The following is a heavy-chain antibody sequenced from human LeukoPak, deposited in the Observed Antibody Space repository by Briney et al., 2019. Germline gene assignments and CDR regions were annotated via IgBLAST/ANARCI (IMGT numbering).Heavy chain of an antibody. D-gene: IGHD6-19*01. CDR1: GFTFSSYS. V-gene: IGHV3-48*02. CDR3: ARGYSSGWYLFWFDP. J-gene: IGHJ5*02. Sequence: GGSLRLSCAASGFTFSSYSMNWVRQAPGKGLEWVSYISSSSSTIYYADSVKGRFTISRDNAKNSLYLQMNSLRDEDTAVYYCARGYSSGWYLFWFDPWGQGTLVTVSS. CDR2: ISSSSSTI.